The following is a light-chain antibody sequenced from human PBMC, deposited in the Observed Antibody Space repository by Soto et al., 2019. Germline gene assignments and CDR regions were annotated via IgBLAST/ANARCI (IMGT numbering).Light chain of an antibody. CDR2: SNN. CDR1: SSNIGSNI. V-gene: IGLV1-44*01. CDR3: AAWDDSLNGVV. J-gene: IGLJ2*01. Sequence: QSVLTQPPSAPGTPGQRVTISCSGSSSNIGSNIVNWYQQLPGTAPKLLIYSNNRRPSGVPDRFSGSKSGTSASLAISGLQSEDEADYYCAAWDDSLNGVVFGGRTKLTVL.